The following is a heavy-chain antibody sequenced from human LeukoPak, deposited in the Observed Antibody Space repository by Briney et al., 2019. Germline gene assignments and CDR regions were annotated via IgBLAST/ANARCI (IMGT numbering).Heavy chain of an antibody. CDR3: AKDLTGYSSGWFDY. V-gene: IGHV3-9*03. D-gene: IGHD6-19*01. J-gene: IGHJ4*02. CDR2: ISWNSGSI. CDR1: GFTFDDYA. Sequence: PGRSLRLSCAASGFTFDDYAMHWVRQAPGKGLEWVSGISWNSGSIGYADSVKGRFTISRGNAKNSLYLQMNSLRAEDMALYYCAKDLTGYSSGWFDYWGQGTLVTVSS.